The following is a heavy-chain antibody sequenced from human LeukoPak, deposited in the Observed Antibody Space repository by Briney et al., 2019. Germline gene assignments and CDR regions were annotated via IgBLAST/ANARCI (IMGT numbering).Heavy chain of an antibody. CDR3: AKGGYYYDSSGYWGAFDI. CDR1: GGSISSYY. Sequence: SETLSLTCTVSGGSISSYYWSWIRQPPGKGLEWIGYIYYSGSTNYNPSLKSRVTISVDTSKNQFSLKLSSVTAADTAVYYCAKGGYYYDSSGYWGAFDIWGQGTMVTVSS. J-gene: IGHJ3*02. D-gene: IGHD3-22*01. CDR2: IYYSGST. V-gene: IGHV4-59*01.